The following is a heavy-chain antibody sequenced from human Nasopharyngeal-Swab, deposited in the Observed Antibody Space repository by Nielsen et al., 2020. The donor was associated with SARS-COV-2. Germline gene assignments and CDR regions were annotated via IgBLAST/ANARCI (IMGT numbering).Heavy chain of an antibody. CDR3: AKDEAYYDFWSGYYAYYYMDV. V-gene: IGHV3-30*18. D-gene: IGHD3-3*01. J-gene: IGHJ6*03. CDR1: GFTFSSYG. Sequence: GGSLRLSCAASGFTFSSYGRHWGRQAPGKGREWVAVISYDGSNKYYADSVKGRFTISRDNSKNTLYLQMNSLRAEDTAVYYCAKDEAYYDFWSGYYAYYYMDVWGKGTTVTVSS. CDR2: ISYDGSNK.